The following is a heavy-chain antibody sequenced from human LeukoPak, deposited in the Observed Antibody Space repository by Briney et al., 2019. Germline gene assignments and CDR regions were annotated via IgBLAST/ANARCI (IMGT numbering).Heavy chain of an antibody. CDR2: TYYRSKWYN. J-gene: IGHJ5*02. CDR1: GDSVSSNSAA. D-gene: IGHD6-13*01. V-gene: IGHV6-1*01. CDR3: ARDSSSWYVIGLGKYNWFDP. Sequence: SQTLSLTCAISGDSVSSNSAAWNWIRQSPSRGLEWLGRTYYRSKWYNDYAVSVKSRITINPDTSKNQFSLQLNSVTPEDTAVYYCARDSSSWYVIGLGKYNWFDPWGQGTLVTVSS.